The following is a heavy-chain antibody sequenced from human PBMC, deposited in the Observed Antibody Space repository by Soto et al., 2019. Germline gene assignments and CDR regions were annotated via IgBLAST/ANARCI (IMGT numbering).Heavy chain of an antibody. J-gene: IGHJ5*02. CDR3: ARSLSIFGVVTQNWFDP. Sequence: QITLKESGPTLVNPTQTLTLTCTFSGFPLSTSGEGVTWIRQPPGKALEWLALIYWDDVKRYSPSLNSRLTIPKDTSKKQVVLSMTNMDAVDTATYYCARSLSIFGVVTQNWFDPWGQGVLVTVSS. CDR1: GFPLSTSGEG. CDR2: IYWDDVK. V-gene: IGHV2-5*02. D-gene: IGHD3-3*01.